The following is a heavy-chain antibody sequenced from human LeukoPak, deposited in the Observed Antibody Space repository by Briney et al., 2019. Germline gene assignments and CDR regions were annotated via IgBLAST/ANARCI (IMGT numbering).Heavy chain of an antibody. D-gene: IGHD4-17*01. CDR3: ARADYGDYVF. J-gene: IGHJ4*02. V-gene: IGHV4-38-2*02. CDR1: GYSISSAFY. CDR2: LYHSGGT. Sequence: KSSETLSLTCTVSGYSISSAFYWGWIRQPPEKWLEWVGFLYHSGGTYYNPSLKSRLNMSIDASKNQFSLKLTSVTAADTAVYYCARADYGDYVFWGQGTLVTVSS.